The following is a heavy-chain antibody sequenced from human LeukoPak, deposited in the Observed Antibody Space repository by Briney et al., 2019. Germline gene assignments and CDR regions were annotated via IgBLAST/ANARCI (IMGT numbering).Heavy chain of an antibody. CDR1: GFTVSNNR. CDR2: IYSDGNT. D-gene: IGHD1-26*01. Sequence: GESLRLSCAASGFTVSNNRLSWVRQAPGMGLEWVSTIYSDGNTYYPDSVKGRFTISRDGSKNTLYLQLNSLRTEDTAIYYCVREREGSNSEHWGQGTLVTVSS. J-gene: IGHJ1*01. V-gene: IGHV3-53*01. CDR3: VREREGSNSEH.